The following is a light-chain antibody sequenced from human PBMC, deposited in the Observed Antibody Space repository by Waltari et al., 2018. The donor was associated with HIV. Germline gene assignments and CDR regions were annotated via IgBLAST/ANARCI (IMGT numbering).Light chain of an antibody. J-gene: IGLJ2*01. CDR1: TLWSNY. CDR3: QAWDSSTVI. V-gene: IGLV3-1*01. CDR2: QDR. Sequence: SYDLTQPPSVSVSPGQTANITCSGGTLWSNYASWYQQKPGQSPILVIFQDRKRPSGIPERFSGSSSGNIATLTISGTQAVDEADYFCQAWDSSTVIFGGGTKLTVL.